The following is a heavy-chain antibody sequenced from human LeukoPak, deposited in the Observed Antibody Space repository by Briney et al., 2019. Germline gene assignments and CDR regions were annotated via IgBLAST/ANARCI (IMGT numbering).Heavy chain of an antibody. Sequence: SETLSLTCAVSGGSISSRNWWSWVRQPPGKGLEWIGEIYHTGSINYNPSLKSRVTISVDKSKNQLSLRLTSVTAADTAVYYCARDNGAIRAYYYHGMDVWGQGTTVTVSS. CDR1: GGSISSRNW. CDR2: IYHTGSI. CDR3: ARDNGAIRAYYYHGMDV. J-gene: IGHJ6*02. V-gene: IGHV4-4*02. D-gene: IGHD2-8*01.